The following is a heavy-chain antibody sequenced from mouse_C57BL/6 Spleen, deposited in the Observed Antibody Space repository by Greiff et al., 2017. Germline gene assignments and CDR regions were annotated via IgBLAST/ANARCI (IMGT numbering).Heavy chain of an antibody. J-gene: IGHJ1*03. V-gene: IGHV1-7*01. CDR3: AVLYDYDSFDV. Sequence: QVQLQQSGAELAKPGASVKLSCKASGYTFTSYWMHWVKQRPGQGLEWIGYINPSGGYPKYNQKFKDKATLTADKSSITAYMQLGSLTYEDSSVYYCAVLYDYDSFDVWGTGTTVTVSS. D-gene: IGHD2-4*01. CDR2: INPSGGYP. CDR1: GYTFTSYW.